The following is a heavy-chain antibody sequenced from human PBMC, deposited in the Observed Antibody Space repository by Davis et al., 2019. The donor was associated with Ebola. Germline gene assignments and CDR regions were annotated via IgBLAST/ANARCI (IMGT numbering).Heavy chain of an antibody. J-gene: IGHJ4*02. CDR1: GFTFSSYA. CDR2: ISYDGSNK. D-gene: IGHD3-22*01. CDR3: ARVGVSGITMIVVAHDDYFDY. Sequence: GGSLRLSCAASGFTFSSYAMHWVRQAPGKGLEWVAVISYDGSNKYYADSVKGRFTISRDNSKNTLYLQMNSLRAEDTAVYYCARVGVSGITMIVVAHDDYFDYWGQGTLVTVSS. V-gene: IGHV3-30*04.